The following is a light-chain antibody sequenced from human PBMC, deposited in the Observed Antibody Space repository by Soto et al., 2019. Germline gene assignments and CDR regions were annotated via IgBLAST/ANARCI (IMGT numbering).Light chain of an antibody. J-gene: IGKJ4*01. CDR3: MQALQTPLT. CDR1: QSLLHRNGYNH. CDR2: LGS. V-gene: IGKV2-28*01. Sequence: DIVMTQSPLSLPVTPGEPASISCRSSQSLLHRNGYNHLDWYLQKPGQSPQLLIYLGSNRASGVPDRFSGSGSGNDFTLKISRVEAEDVGVYYCMQALQTPLTFGGGTKVEIK.